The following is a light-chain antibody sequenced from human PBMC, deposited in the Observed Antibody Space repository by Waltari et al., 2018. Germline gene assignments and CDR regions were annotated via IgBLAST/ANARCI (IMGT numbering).Light chain of an antibody. CDR1: SSDVGSYNL. J-gene: IGLJ3*02. Sequence: QSALTQPASVSGSPGQSITISCTGTSSDVGSYNLVSWYQQHPGKAPKLMIYEGSKRPSGVSNRFSGSKSGNTASLTISGLQGEDEADYYCCSYAGSSTGWVFGGGTKLT. V-gene: IGLV2-23*01. CDR2: EGS. CDR3: CSYAGSSTGWV.